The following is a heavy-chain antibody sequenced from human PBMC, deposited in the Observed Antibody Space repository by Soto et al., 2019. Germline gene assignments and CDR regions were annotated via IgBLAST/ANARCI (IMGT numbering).Heavy chain of an antibody. CDR1: GYTFTSYA. Sequence: ASVKVSCKASGYTFTSYAMHWVRQAPGQRLEWMGWINAGNGNTKYSQKFQGRVTITGDTSASTAYMELSSLRPEGTAVYYCAREDFWSGYYTPAFDYWGQGTLVTVSS. CDR3: AREDFWSGYYTPAFDY. D-gene: IGHD3-3*01. CDR2: INAGNGNT. J-gene: IGHJ4*02. V-gene: IGHV1-3*01.